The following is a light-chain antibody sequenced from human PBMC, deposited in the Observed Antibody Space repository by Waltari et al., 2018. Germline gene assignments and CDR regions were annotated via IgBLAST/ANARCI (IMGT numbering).Light chain of an antibody. CDR1: RSHVAGTP. Sequence: QSVLTQPPSPSGTPGQKITISCSGARSHVAGTPVNWYRHLPGPAPKLLIFSDNQRPTGVPDRFSGSKSGTSASLAISGLQSEDEAHYYCAAWDFRVDLWVFGGGTKLTVL. V-gene: IGLV1-44*01. CDR2: SDN. J-gene: IGLJ3*02. CDR3: AAWDFRVDLWV.